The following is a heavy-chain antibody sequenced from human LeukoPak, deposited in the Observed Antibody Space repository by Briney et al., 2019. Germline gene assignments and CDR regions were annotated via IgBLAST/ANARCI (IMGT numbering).Heavy chain of an antibody. CDR3: ARGTIAAAGYYYFDY. J-gene: IGHJ4*02. D-gene: IGHD6-13*01. V-gene: IGHV3-7*04. CDR1: GFTFSSYW. Sequence: GGSLRLSCAASGFTFSSYWMSWVRQAPGKGLEWVANIKQEGSEKYYVDSAKGRFTISRDNAKNSLYLQMNSLRAEDTAVYYCARGTIAAAGYYYFDYWGQGTQVTVSS. CDR2: IKQEGSEK.